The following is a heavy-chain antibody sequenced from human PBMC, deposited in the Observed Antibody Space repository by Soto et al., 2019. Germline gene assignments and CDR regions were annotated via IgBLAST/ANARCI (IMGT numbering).Heavy chain of an antibody. J-gene: IGHJ5*02. CDR2: ISYDGSNK. D-gene: IGHD2-15*01. Sequence: GGPLRLSCAASGFTFSSYAMHWVRQAPGKGLEWVAVISYDGSNKYYADSVKGRFTISRDNSKNTLYLQMNSLRAEDTAVYYCARDPRYCSGGSCYLHSGWFDPWGQGTLVTVSS. V-gene: IGHV3-30-3*01. CDR1: GFTFSSYA. CDR3: ARDPRYCSGGSCYLHSGWFDP.